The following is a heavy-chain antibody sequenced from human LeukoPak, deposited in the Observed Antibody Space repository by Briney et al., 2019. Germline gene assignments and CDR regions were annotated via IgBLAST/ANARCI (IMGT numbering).Heavy chain of an antibody. V-gene: IGHV3-48*01. J-gene: IGHJ1*01. CDR2: ISSSSSTI. Sequence: GGSLRLSCAASGFTFSSYSMNWVRQAPGKGLEWVSYISSSSSTIYYADSVKGRFTISRDNAKNSLYLQMNSLRAEDTAVYYCARGYYDSSGYYYGWAEYFQHWGQGTLVTVSS. D-gene: IGHD3-22*01. CDR1: GFTFSSYS. CDR3: ARGYYDSSGYYYGWAEYFQH.